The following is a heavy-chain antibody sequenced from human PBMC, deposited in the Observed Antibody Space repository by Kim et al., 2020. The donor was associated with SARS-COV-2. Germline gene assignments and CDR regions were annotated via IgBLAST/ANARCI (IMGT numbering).Heavy chain of an antibody. J-gene: IGHJ4*02. CDR3: ARNSGYYVHDY. V-gene: IGHV4-4*09. CDR2: T. Sequence: TNYTPPLSSRVTISVDTSKNQFSLKLSSVTAAATAVYFCARNSGYYVHDYWGQGTLVTVSS. D-gene: IGHD3-22*01.